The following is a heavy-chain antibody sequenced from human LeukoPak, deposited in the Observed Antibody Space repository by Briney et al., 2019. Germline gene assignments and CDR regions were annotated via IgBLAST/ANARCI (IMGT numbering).Heavy chain of an antibody. CDR2: INPSGGST. J-gene: IGHJ4*02. D-gene: IGHD3-22*01. CDR3: ARDPTRYYDSSGYWGYFDY. V-gene: IGHV1-46*01. CDR1: GCTFTSYY. Sequence: ASVKVSCKASGCTFTSYYMHWVRQAPGQGLEWMGIINPSGGSTSYAQKFQGRVTMTRDMSTSTVYMELSSLRSEDTAVYYCARDPTRYYDSSGYWGYFDYWGQGTLVTVSS.